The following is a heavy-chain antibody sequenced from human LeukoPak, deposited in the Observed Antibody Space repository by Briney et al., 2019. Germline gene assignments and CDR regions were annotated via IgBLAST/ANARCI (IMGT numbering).Heavy chain of an antibody. Sequence: GGSLRLSCAASGFTFSSYSMNWVRQAPGKGLEWVSSISSSSSYIYYADSVKGRFTISRDNAKNSLYLQMNSLRAEDTAVYYCARGEGYGDYANYWGQGTLVTVSS. CDR2: ISSSSSYI. D-gene: IGHD4-17*01. V-gene: IGHV3-21*01. CDR3: ARGEGYGDYANY. J-gene: IGHJ4*02. CDR1: GFTFSSYS.